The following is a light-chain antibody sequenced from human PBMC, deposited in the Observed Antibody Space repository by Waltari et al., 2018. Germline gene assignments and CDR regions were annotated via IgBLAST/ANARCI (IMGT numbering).Light chain of an antibody. V-gene: IGKV3-15*01. CDR3: QHYNNWPHWT. J-gene: IGKJ1*01. CDR2: GAS. Sequence: EIVMTQSPATMPVSPGETATLSCRASQSVSSNLAWYQQKRGQAPRLLIYGASTRAAGIPARFSGSGSGTEFTLTISSLQSEDFAVYYCQHYNNWPHWTFGQGTKVEIK. CDR1: QSVSSN.